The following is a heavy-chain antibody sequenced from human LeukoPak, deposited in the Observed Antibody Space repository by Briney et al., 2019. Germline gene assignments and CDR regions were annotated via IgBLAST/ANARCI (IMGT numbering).Heavy chain of an antibody. CDR3: ARVPDYGDYAGAFDI. V-gene: IGHV1-46*01. D-gene: IGHD4-17*01. CDR1: GYTFTSYY. J-gene: IGHJ3*02. Sequence: ASVKVSCKASGYTFTSYYMHWVRQAPGQGLEWMGIINPSGGSTSYAQRFQGRVTMTRDTSTSTVYMELNSLRSEDTAVYYCARVPDYGDYAGAFDIWGQGTMVTVSS. CDR2: INPSGGST.